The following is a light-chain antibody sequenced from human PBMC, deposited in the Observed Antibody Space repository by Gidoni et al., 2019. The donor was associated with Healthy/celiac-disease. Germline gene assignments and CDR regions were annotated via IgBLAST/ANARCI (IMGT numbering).Light chain of an antibody. V-gene: IGKV1-5*01. J-gene: IGKJ1*01. CDR2: DAS. CDR1: HSISSW. Sequence: DIQMTPSPSTLSASVGDRVTITCRARHSISSWLAWYQQKPGKAPKILIYDASSLESGVPSRFSGSGSGTEFTLTISSLQPDDFATYYCQQYNSYSRTFGQGTKVEIK. CDR3: QQYNSYSRT.